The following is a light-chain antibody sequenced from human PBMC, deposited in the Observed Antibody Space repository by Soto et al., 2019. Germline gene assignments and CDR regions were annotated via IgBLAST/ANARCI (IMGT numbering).Light chain of an antibody. V-gene: IGLV2-14*01. CDR2: QVS. J-gene: IGLJ1*01. CDR3: CSYTSSSPYV. CDR1: SSDLGGSNF. Sequence: QSALTQPASVSGSPGQSITISCTGTSSDLGGSNFVSWYQHHPGNAPKLMIYQVSNRPSGVSNRFSGSKSGNTASLTISGLQAEDEADYYCCSYTSSSPYVFGTGTKLTVL.